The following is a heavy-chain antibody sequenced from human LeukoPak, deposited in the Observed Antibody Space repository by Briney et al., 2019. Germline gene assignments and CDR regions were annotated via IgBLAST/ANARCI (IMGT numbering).Heavy chain of an antibody. V-gene: IGHV3-7*01. J-gene: IGHJ4*02. D-gene: IGHD6-6*01. CDR1: GFTFSSYW. CDR3: ARDSEYSSLDY. Sequence: PGGSLRLSCAASGFTFSSYWMSWVRQAPGKGPEWVANIKQDGSEKYYVDSVKGRFTISRDNAKNSLYLQMNSLRAEDTAVYYCARDSEYSSLDYWGQETLVTVSS. CDR2: IKQDGSEK.